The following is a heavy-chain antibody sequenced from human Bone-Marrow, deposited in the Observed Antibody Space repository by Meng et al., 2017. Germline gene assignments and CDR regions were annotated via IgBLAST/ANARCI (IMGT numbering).Heavy chain of an antibody. CDR1: GGSFSGYY. CDR2: INHSGGT. J-gene: IGHJ4*02. CDR3: ARGPSPDYVSDY. Sequence: SETLSLTCAVYGGSFSGYYWSWIRQPPGKGLEWIGEINHSGGTNYNPSLKSRVTISVDTSKNQFSLKLSSVTAADTAVYYCARGPSPDYVSDYWGQGTLVTVSS. D-gene: IGHD3-16*01. V-gene: IGHV4-34*01.